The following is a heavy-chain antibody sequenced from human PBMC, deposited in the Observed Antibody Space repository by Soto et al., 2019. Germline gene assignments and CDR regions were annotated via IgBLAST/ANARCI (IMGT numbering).Heavy chain of an antibody. D-gene: IGHD2-15*01. Sequence: ASVKVSCKASGYTFTSYYMHWVRQAPGQGLEWMGIINPSGGSTSYAQKFQGRVTMTRDTSTSTVYMELSSLRSEDTAVYCCAREGRVVAAPYYYYGMDVWGQGTTVTVSS. CDR1: GYTFTSYY. V-gene: IGHV1-46*01. CDR2: INPSGGST. J-gene: IGHJ6*02. CDR3: AREGRVVAAPYYYYGMDV.